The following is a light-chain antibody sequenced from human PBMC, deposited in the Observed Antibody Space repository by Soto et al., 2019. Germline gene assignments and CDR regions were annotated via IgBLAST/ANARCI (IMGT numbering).Light chain of an antibody. Sequence: EIEVTQSPATLTLSPGERATLSCRASQSVSTNLAWFRQKPGQAPRLLIFGASTRATGVPARISGSGSGTDFTLTISSLKSEDFAMYYCQQYSNWPETFGQGTEVEIK. CDR1: QSVSTN. V-gene: IGKV3-15*01. CDR3: QQYSNWPET. CDR2: GAS. J-gene: IGKJ1*01.